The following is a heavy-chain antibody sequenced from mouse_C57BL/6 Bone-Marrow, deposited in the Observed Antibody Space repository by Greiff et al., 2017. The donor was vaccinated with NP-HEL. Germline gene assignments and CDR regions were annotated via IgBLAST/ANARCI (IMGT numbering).Heavy chain of an antibody. CDR1: GYTFTSYW. D-gene: IGHD2-1*01. Sequence: QVQLQQPGAELVRPGSSVKLSCKASGYTFTSYWMDWVKQRPGQGLEWIGNIYPSDSETHYNQKFKDKATLTVDKSSSTAYMQLSSLTSEDSAVYYCPRGDLLGNYVRAMDYWGQGTSVTVSS. V-gene: IGHV1-61*01. CDR2: IYPSDSET. CDR3: PRGDLLGNYVRAMDY. J-gene: IGHJ4*01.